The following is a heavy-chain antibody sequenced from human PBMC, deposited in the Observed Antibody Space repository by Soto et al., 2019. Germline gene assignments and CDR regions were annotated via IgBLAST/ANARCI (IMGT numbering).Heavy chain of an antibody. CDR2: ISVYDGNT. CDR3: ARYCGGDCYTD. J-gene: IGHJ4*02. D-gene: IGHD2-21*02. Sequence: QVQLVQSGAEVKKPGASVKVSCKTSGYTFTSYGINWVRQAPGQGLEWMGWISVYDGNTNYAQNLQGRGTMTTDTSTRTAYMELRSLRSDDTAVYYCARYCGGDCYTDWGQGTLVTVSS. V-gene: IGHV1-18*04. CDR1: GYTFTSYG.